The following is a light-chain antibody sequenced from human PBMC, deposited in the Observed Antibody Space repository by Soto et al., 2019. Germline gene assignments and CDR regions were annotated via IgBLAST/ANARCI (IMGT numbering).Light chain of an antibody. CDR2: KAS. V-gene: IGKV1-5*03. Sequence: DIQMTQSPSTLSGSVGDRVTITCRASQTISSWLAWYQQKPGKAPKLLIYKASTLKSGVPSRFSGSGSGTEITLTISSLQPDDFATYYCQQYMSYSFGQGTKVDIK. J-gene: IGKJ1*01. CDR3: QQYMSYS. CDR1: QTISSW.